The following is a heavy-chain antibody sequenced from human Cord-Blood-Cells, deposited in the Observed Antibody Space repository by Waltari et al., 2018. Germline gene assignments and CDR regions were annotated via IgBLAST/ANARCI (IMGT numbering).Heavy chain of an antibody. V-gene: IGHV4-38-2*02. CDR1: GYSISSGYH. CDR3: ARSEGSSWYAEYFQH. Sequence: QVQLQESGPGLVKPSETLSLTCTVSGYSISSGYHWGWIRQPPGKGLEWIGSIYHSGSTYYNPSLKSRVTRSVDTSKNQFSLKLSSVTAADTAVYYCARSEGSSWYAEYFQHWGQGTLVTVSS. J-gene: IGHJ1*01. D-gene: IGHD6-13*01. CDR2: IYHSGST.